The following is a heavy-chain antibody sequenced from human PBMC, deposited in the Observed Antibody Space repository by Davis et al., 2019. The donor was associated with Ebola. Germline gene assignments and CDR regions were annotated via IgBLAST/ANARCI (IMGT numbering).Heavy chain of an antibody. J-gene: IGHJ4*02. CDR2: ISSSASYK. Sequence: PGGSLRLSCAVSGFPVTGTYTIWVRQAPGKGPEWVSSISSSASYKNYADSVKGRFTISRDDAKKSLYLQMDSLRAEDTAVYYCAQQLGDYGGNALRYWGQGTLVTVSS. V-gene: IGHV3-11*06. CDR3: AQQLGDYGGNALRY. D-gene: IGHD4-23*01. CDR1: GFPVTGTY.